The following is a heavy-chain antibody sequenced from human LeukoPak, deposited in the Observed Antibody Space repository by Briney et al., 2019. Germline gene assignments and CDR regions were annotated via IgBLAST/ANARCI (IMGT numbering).Heavy chain of an antibody. CDR1: GFTFSDFV. Sequence: GGSLRLSCSASGFTFSDFVMSWVRQAPGKGLEWVSGMAGTSGGTYYADSVKGRFTISRDNSKNTLYLQMNSLRAEDTAVYYCAKVLLGAAAEDYWGQGTLVTVSS. J-gene: IGHJ4*02. CDR3: AKVLLGAAAEDY. CDR2: MAGTSGGT. V-gene: IGHV3-23*01. D-gene: IGHD6-13*01.